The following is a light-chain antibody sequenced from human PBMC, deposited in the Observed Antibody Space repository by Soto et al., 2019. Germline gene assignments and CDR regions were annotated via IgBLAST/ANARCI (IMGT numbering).Light chain of an antibody. V-gene: IGLV2-14*01. Sequence: QSALTQPASVSGSPGRSITFSCTGTSSDIGGYNYVSWYQQHPGKAPKLIISEVSNRPSGVSNRFSGSKSGNTASLTISGLQAEDEADYYCSSYTRSTTLVFGGGTKLTVL. CDR1: SSDIGGYNY. CDR2: EVS. CDR3: SSYTRSTTLV. J-gene: IGLJ3*02.